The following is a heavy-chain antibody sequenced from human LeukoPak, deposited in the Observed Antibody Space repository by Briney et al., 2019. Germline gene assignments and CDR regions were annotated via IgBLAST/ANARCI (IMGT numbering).Heavy chain of an antibody. CDR1: GGSISSGSYY. J-gene: IGHJ6*03. Sequence: PSETLSLTCTVSGGSISSGSYYWSWIRQPAGKGLEWIGRIYTSGSTNYNPSLKSRVTISVDTSKNQFSLKLSSVTAADTAVYYCARGAGNPYYYYYYMDVWGKGTTVTISS. D-gene: IGHD6-13*01. CDR3: ARGAGNPYYYYYYMDV. V-gene: IGHV4-61*02. CDR2: IYTSGST.